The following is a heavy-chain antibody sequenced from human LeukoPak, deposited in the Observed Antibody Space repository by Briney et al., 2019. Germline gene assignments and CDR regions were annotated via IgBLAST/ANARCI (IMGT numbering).Heavy chain of an antibody. D-gene: IGHD4-23*01. CDR2: IYYSGST. V-gene: IGHV4-59*01. Sequence: SETLPLTCTVSGGSISSYYWSWIRQPPGKGLEWIGYIYYSGSTNYNPSLKSRVTISVDTSKNQFSLKLSSVTAADTAVYYCARGSYGGNAGYWGQGTLVTVSS. CDR1: GGSISSYY. J-gene: IGHJ4*02. CDR3: ARGSYGGNAGY.